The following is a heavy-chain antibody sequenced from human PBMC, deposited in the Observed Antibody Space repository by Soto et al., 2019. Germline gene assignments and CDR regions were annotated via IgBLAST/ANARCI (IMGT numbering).Heavy chain of an antibody. V-gene: IGHV3-74*01. Sequence: EEQLVESGGGLVQPGGSLRVSCAASGFTFSNYWMHWVRQVPGKGLVWVSRVNFDGRTTNYADSVKGRFTISRDNARNTVYLQMNSLRAEDTAVYYCGRGIQTYCGVDVWGQGTRVTVSS. D-gene: IGHD2-15*01. CDR1: GFTFSNYW. J-gene: IGHJ6*02. CDR3: GRGIQTYCGVDV. CDR2: VNFDGRTT.